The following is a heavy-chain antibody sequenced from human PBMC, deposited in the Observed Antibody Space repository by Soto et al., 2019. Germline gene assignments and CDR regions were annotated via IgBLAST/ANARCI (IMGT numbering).Heavy chain of an antibody. V-gene: IGHV4-30-2*01. Sequence: QLQLQESGSGLVKPSQTLSLTCAVSGGSISSGGYSWSWIRQPPGKGLEWIGYIYHSGSTYYNPSLKSRVTISVDRSKNRFSLKLSSVTAADTAVYYCARGYNWNYVGYYGMDVWGQGTTVTVSS. CDR2: IYHSGST. CDR1: GGSISSGGYS. D-gene: IGHD1-7*01. J-gene: IGHJ6*02. CDR3: ARGYNWNYVGYYGMDV.